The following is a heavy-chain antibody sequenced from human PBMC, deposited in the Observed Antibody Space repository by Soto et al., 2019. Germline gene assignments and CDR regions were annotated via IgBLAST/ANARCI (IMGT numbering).Heavy chain of an antibody. CDR2: INPSGGST. CDR3: ARGADYGGTYYYYYGMDV. CDR1: GYSFTSYC. Sequence: ASVKVCGEAYGYSFTSYCMHGVREAPGQGLEWMGIINPSGGSTSYAQKFQGRVTMTRGTSTSTVYMELSSLRSEDTAVYYCARGADYGGTYYYYYGMDVWGQGTTVTVSS. D-gene: IGHD4-17*01. J-gene: IGHJ6*02. V-gene: IGHV1-46*01.